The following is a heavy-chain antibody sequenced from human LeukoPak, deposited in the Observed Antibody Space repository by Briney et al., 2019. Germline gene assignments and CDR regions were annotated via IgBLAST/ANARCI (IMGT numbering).Heavy chain of an antibody. CDR2: INQDGSEK. V-gene: IGHV3-7*01. D-gene: IGHD2-21*02. CDR1: GFTFSNYW. J-gene: IGHJ4*02. CDR3: AKDRHDFQSDY. Sequence: GGSLRLSCAASGFTFSNYWMIWVRQAPGKGLEWVASINQDGSEKQYVGSVRGRFTISRDNAKNGVDLQMNSLSDEDTAVYYCAKDRHDFQSDYWGQGTLVTVSS.